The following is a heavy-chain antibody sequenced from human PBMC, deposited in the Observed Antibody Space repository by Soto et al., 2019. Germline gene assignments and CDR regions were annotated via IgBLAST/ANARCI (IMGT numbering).Heavy chain of an antibody. V-gene: IGHV4-59*01. CDR3: ARGSIPSFDY. D-gene: IGHD6-6*01. J-gene: IGHJ4*02. CDR1: GGSISGYH. CDR2: IYYTGNN. Sequence: SETLSLTCTVPGGSISGYHWSWIRQPPGKGLEWIAYIYYTGNNNYNPSLKSRVTISVDTSRTQFSLRLSSVTAADTAVYYWARGSIPSFDYWGRGTLVTVSS.